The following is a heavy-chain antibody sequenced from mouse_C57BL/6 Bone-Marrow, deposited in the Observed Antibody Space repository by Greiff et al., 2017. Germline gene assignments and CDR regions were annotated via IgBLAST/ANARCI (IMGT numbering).Heavy chain of an antibody. Sequence: EVMLVESGGGLVKPGGSLKLSCAASGFTFSSYTMSWVRQTPEKRLEWVATISGGGGNTYYPDSVKGRFTISRDNAKNTLYLQMSSLRSEDTALYYCARHTTVVATPYYFDYWGQGTTLTVSS. D-gene: IGHD1-1*01. CDR2: ISGGGGNT. CDR1: GFTFSSYT. CDR3: ARHTTVVATPYYFDY. J-gene: IGHJ2*01. V-gene: IGHV5-9*01.